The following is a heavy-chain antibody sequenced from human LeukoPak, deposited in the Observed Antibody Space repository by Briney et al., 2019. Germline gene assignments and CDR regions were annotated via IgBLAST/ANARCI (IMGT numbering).Heavy chain of an antibody. D-gene: IGHD5-24*01. CDR1: GFTFSSYG. J-gene: IGHJ4*02. V-gene: IGHV3-30*18. Sequence: PGGSLRLSCAASGFTFSSYGMHWVRQAPGKGLEWVAVISYDGSNKYYADSVKGRFTISRDNSKNTLYLQMNSLRAEDTAVYYCAKETLRLQHDEAHFDYWGQGTLVTVSS. CDR3: AKETLRLQHDEAHFDY. CDR2: ISYDGSNK.